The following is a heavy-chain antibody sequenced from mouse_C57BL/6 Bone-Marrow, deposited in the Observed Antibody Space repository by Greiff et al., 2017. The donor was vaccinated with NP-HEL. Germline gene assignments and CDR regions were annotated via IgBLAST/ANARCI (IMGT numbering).Heavy chain of an antibody. J-gene: IGHJ4*01. CDR3: AREEGDYAMDY. Sequence: VQLQQSGAELVRPGTSVKMSCKASGYTFTNYWIGWAKQRPGHGLEWIGDIYPGGGYTNYNEKFKGKATLTADKSSSTAYMQFSSLTSEESAIYYCAREEGDYAMDYWGQGTSVTVSS. V-gene: IGHV1-63*01. CDR1: GYTFTNYW. CDR2: IYPGGGYT.